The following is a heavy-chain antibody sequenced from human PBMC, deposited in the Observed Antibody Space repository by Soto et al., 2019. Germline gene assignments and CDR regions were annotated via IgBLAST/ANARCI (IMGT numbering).Heavy chain of an antibody. CDR3: AKDRVGGTFYTPLGF. J-gene: IGHJ4*02. CDR2: ITYDGSNK. D-gene: IGHD1-7*01. Sequence: PGGSLRLSCQASGFNFDNYGMNWVRQAPGKGLEWVAVITYDGSNKYYADSVKGRFTISRDNSKNTLSLHLNTLKPEDTAVYHCAKDRVGGTFYTPLGFWGQGTLVTVSS. V-gene: IGHV3-30*18. CDR1: GFNFDNYG.